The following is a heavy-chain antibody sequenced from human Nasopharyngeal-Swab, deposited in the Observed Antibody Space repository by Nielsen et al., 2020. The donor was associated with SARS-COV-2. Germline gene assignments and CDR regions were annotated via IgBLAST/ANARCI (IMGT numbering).Heavy chain of an antibody. CDR2: ISYDGSNK. CDR1: GFTFSSYG. J-gene: IGHJ3*02. Sequence: GGSLRLSCAASGFTFSSYGMHWVRQAPGKGLEWVVVISYDGSNKYYADSVKGRFTISRDNSKNTLYLQMNSLRAEDTAVYYCAKPDSGSYTGAFDIWGQGTTVTVSS. D-gene: IGHD1-26*01. CDR3: AKPDSGSYTGAFDI. V-gene: IGHV3-30*18.